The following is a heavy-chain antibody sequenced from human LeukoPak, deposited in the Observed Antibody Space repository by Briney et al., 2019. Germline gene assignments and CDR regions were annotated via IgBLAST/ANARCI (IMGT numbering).Heavy chain of an antibody. CDR2: IDPSDSYT. CDR3: ARVDTAMVFDY. J-gene: IGHJ4*02. Sequence: GESLKISCRGSGYSFTSYWISWVRQMPGKGLEWMGRIDPSDSYTNYSPSFQGHVTISADKSISTAYLQWSSLKASDTAMYHCARVDTAMVFDYWGQGTLVTVSS. V-gene: IGHV5-10-1*01. CDR1: GYSFTSYW. D-gene: IGHD5-18*01.